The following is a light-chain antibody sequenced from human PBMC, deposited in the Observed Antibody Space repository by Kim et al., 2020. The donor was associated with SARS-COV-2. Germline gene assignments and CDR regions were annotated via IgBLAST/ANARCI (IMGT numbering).Light chain of an antibody. V-gene: IGKV3-20*01. CDR1: QSVTSSY. J-gene: IGKJ4*01. Sequence: EIVLTQSPGTLSLSPGERATLSCRASQSVTSSYLAWYQQKPGQAPRLLIYGASNRATGIPDRFSGSGSGTDFTLTISTLEPEDFAVYYCQQYGRSFTFGGGTKLEI. CDR3: QQYGRSFT. CDR2: GAS.